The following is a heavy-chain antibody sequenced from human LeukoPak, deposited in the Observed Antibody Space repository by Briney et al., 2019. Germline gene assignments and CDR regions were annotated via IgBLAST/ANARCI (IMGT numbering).Heavy chain of an antibody. Sequence: SGGSLRLSCAASGFTFSTYSMNWVRQAPGKGLEWVSSITSSSSYMYFADSVKGRFTISRDNAKNSLSLQMNSLRAEDTAVYYCARDLASATGNPIVVAGNLDPWGQGTVVTVSS. V-gene: IGHV3-21*01. CDR3: ARDLASATGNPIVVAGNLDP. D-gene: IGHD6-19*01. J-gene: IGHJ5*02. CDR1: GFTFSTYS. CDR2: ITSSSSYM.